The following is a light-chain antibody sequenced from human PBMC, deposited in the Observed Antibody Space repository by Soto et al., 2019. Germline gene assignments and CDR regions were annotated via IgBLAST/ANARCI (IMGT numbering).Light chain of an antibody. CDR1: QSVSSY. CDR2: DAS. Sequence: EIVLTQSPATLSLSPGEIATLSCRASQSVSSYLAWYQQKPGQAPRLLIYDASNRATGIPARFSGSGSGTDFTLTISSLEPEDFAVYYCQQRSNWPPTFGQGTKGDIK. V-gene: IGKV3-11*01. CDR3: QQRSNWPPT. J-gene: IGKJ1*01.